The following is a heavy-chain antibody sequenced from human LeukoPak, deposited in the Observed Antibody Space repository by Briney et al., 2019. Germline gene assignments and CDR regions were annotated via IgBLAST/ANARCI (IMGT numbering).Heavy chain of an antibody. CDR3: ATPHPPRYCSSTSCYKNFDY. V-gene: IGHV1-24*01. CDR1: GYTLTELS. Sequence: ASVKVSCKVSGYTLTELSMHWVRQAPGKGLEWMGGFDPEDGETIYAQKFQGRVTMTEDTSTDTAYMELSSLRSEDTAVYYCATPHPPRYCSSTSCYKNFDYWGQGTLVTVSS. CDR2: FDPEDGET. J-gene: IGHJ4*02. D-gene: IGHD2-2*02.